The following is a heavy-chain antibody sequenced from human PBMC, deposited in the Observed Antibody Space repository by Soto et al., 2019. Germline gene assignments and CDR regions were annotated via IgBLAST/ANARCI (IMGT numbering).Heavy chain of an antibody. D-gene: IGHD6-13*01. Sequence: ASVKVSCKASGYTFTCYYMHWVRQAPGQGLEWMGWINPNSGGTNYAQKFQGWVTMTRDTSISTAYMELSRLRSDDTAVYYCARGISSTGPPLGNGMDVWGQGTTVTVSS. CDR2: INPNSGGT. CDR3: ARGISSTGPPLGNGMDV. CDR1: GYTFTCYY. V-gene: IGHV1-2*04. J-gene: IGHJ6*02.